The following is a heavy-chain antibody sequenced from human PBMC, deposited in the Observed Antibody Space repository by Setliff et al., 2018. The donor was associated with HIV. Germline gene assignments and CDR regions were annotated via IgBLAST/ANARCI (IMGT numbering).Heavy chain of an antibody. CDR2: LYVSGDT. V-gene: IGHV4-4*07. J-gene: IGHJ6*03. Sequence: SETLSLTCYVTDDPISSYYWSWVRQPAGKGLEWIGRLYVSGDTNYNPSLKSRVTMSLDTSKKHFSLNLKSVIAADTAVYYCALTGHRLLRGYMDVWGKGTTVTVSS. CDR1: DDPISSYY. D-gene: IGHD2-15*01. CDR3: ALTGHRLLRGYMDV.